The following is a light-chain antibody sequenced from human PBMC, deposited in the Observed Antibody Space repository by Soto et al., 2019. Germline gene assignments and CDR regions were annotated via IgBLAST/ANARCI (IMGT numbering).Light chain of an antibody. Sequence: EIELTQSPGTLSLSPGERATLSCRASQSVSSSYLAWYQQKPGQAPGLLIYGASSRATGIPDRFSGSGSGTDFTLTISRLEPEDFAVYYCQQYGSSPYTFGQGTKVDIK. CDR2: GAS. CDR3: QQYGSSPYT. V-gene: IGKV3-20*01. J-gene: IGKJ2*01. CDR1: QSVSSSY.